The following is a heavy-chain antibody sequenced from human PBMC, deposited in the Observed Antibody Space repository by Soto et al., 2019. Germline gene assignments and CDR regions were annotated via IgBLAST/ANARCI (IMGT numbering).Heavy chain of an antibody. Sequence: SETLSLTCTVSGGSISSGDYYWSWIRQPPGKGLEWIGYIYYSGSTYYNPSLKSRVTISVDTSKNQFSLKLSSVTAADTAVYYCARRGYSYGLSLRLDVWGQGTTVTVFS. V-gene: IGHV4-30-4*01. CDR1: GGSISSGDYY. CDR2: IYYSGST. D-gene: IGHD5-18*01. CDR3: ARRGYSYGLSLRLDV. J-gene: IGHJ6*02.